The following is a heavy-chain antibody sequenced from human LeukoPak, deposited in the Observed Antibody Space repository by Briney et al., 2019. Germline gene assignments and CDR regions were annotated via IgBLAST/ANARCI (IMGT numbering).Heavy chain of an antibody. CDR1: GGSISSYY. Sequence: SETLSLTCTVSGGSISSYYWSWIRQPPGKGLEWIGYICYSGSTNYNPSLKSRVTISVDTSKNQFSLKLSSVTAADTAVYYCARDSYSLAYYYDSSGYRDAFDIWGQGTMVTVSS. J-gene: IGHJ3*02. CDR2: ICYSGST. D-gene: IGHD3-22*01. CDR3: ARDSYSLAYYYDSSGYRDAFDI. V-gene: IGHV4-59*01.